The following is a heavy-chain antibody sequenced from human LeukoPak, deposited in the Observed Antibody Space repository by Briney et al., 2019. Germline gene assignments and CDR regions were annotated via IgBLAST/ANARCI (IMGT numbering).Heavy chain of an antibody. J-gene: IGHJ4*02. Sequence: PSETLSLTCTASGGSIRSYYRSWIRQPPGKGLEWIGSIYYSGSTYYNPSLKSRVTISVDTSKNQFSLKLSSVTAADTAVYYCARISLTGYAPISGSSDYWGQGTLVTVSS. D-gene: IGHD3-9*01. CDR2: IYYSGST. CDR3: ARISLTGYAPISGSSDY. V-gene: IGHV4-39*01. CDR1: GGSIRSYY.